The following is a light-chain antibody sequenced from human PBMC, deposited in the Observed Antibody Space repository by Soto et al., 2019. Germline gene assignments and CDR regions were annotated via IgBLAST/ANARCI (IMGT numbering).Light chain of an antibody. CDR1: SSDVGGYKY. V-gene: IGLV2-8*01. J-gene: IGLJ1*01. Sequence: QSALTQPASVSGSPGQSITISCTGTSSDVGGYKYVSWYHQYPGKAPKLVIYEVTKRPSGVPDRVSASKSGNTASLTVSGLRAEDEADYYCSSYAGSNNFVFGSGTKLTVL. CDR2: EVT. CDR3: SSYAGSNNFV.